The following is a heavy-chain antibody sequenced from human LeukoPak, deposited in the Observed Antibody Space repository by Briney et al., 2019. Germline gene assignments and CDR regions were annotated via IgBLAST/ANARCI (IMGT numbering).Heavy chain of an antibody. CDR3: ARRVGRSGSYYGGTYFDY. CDR2: ISSSSSYI. CDR1: GFTFSSYS. Sequence: GGSLRLSCAASGFTFSSYSMNWVRQAPGKGLEWASSISSSSSYIYYADSVKGRFTISRDNAKNSLYLQMNSLRAEDTAVYYCARRVGRSGSYYGGTYFDYWGQGTLVTVSS. V-gene: IGHV3-21*01. J-gene: IGHJ4*02. D-gene: IGHD1-26*01.